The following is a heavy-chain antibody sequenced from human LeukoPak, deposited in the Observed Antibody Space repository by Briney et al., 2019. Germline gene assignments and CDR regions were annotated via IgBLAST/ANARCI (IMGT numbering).Heavy chain of an antibody. CDR3: ARVSFGGVIVRPRTFDY. D-gene: IGHD3-16*02. Sequence: PSETLSLTCTVSGGSISSYYWNWIRQPPGKGLEWIGYIYYSGSTNYNPSLKSRVTISVDTSKNQFSLKLSSVTAADTAVYYCARVSFGGVIVRPRTFDYWGQGTLVTVSS. J-gene: IGHJ4*02. CDR2: IYYSGST. CDR1: GGSISSYY. V-gene: IGHV4-59*01.